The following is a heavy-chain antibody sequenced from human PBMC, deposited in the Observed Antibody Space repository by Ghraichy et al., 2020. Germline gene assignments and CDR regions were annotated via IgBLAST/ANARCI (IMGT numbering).Heavy chain of an antibody. CDR2: INHSGST. J-gene: IGHJ5*02. CDR1: GGSFSGYY. CDR3: ARYCMVRGVIGYTVFWFDP. V-gene: IGHV4-34*01. D-gene: IGHD3-10*01. Sequence: SETLSLTCAVYGGSFSGYYWSWIRQPPGKGLEWIGEINHSGSTNYNPSLKSRVTISVDTSKNQFSLKLSSVTAADTAVYYCARYCMVRGVIGYTVFWFDPWGQGTLVTVSS.